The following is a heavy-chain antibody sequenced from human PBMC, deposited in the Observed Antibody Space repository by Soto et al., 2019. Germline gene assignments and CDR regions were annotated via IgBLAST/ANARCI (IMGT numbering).Heavy chain of an antibody. CDR2: FYYSGST. J-gene: IGHJ4*02. V-gene: IGHV4-39*01. CDR3: ARREGSEYKSRHIDK. CDR1: GGSISSRTSY. Sequence: QLQLQESGPGLVKPSETLSLTCTVSGGSISSRTSYWGWIRQPPGKGLEWMGNFYYSGSTYYNPSLKGRVTISVDTSKNQFSLKLSSVTAADTAVYYCARREGSEYKSRHIDKWGQGTLVTVSS. D-gene: IGHD6-6*01.